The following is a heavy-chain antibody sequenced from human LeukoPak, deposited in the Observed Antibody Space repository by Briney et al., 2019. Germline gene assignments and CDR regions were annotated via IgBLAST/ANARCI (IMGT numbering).Heavy chain of an antibody. CDR1: EYSFTSYW. Sequence: KPGESLRISRKGSEYSFTSYWISWVRQMPGKGLEWMGRIDPSDSYTNYSPSFQGHVTISADKSISTAYLQWSSLKASDTAMYYCARHVRSPAGYLDSPMDVWGQGTTVTVSS. CDR2: IDPSDSYT. J-gene: IGHJ6*02. D-gene: IGHD3-9*01. CDR3: ARHVRSPAGYLDSPMDV. V-gene: IGHV5-10-1*01.